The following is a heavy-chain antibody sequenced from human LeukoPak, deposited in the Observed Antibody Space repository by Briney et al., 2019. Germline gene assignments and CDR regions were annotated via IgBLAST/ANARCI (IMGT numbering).Heavy chain of an antibody. D-gene: IGHD1-26*01. CDR2: IYYSGST. V-gene: IGHV4-39*01. J-gene: IGHJ4*02. CDR1: GGSISSSSYY. CDR3: ARHSGSYPGFDY. Sequence: PSETLSLTCTVSGGSISSSSYYWGWIRQPPGKGLEWIGSIYYSGSTYYNPSLKSRVTISVDTSKNQFSLKLSSVTAADTAVYYCARHSGSYPGFDYWGQGTLVTVFS.